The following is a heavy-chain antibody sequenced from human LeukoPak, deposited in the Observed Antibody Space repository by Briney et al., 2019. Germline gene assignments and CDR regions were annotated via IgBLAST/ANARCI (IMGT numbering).Heavy chain of an antibody. J-gene: IGHJ4*02. CDR3: ASAAGWELGY. Sequence: GGSLRLSCAASGFTFSTFAMHWVRQAPGKGLEWVAVISYDANNKYYAYSVKGRFTISRDNAKNSLYLQMNSLRAEDTAVYYCASAAGWELGYWGQGTLVSVSS. D-gene: IGHD3-10*01. CDR1: GFTFSTFA. V-gene: IGHV3-30-3*01. CDR2: ISYDANNK.